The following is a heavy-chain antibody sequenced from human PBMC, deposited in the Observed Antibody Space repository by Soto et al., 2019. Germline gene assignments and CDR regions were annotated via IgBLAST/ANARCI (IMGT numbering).Heavy chain of an antibody. CDR2: IIPILDMT. J-gene: IGHJ4*02. V-gene: IGHV1-69*02. D-gene: IGHD2-2*01. CDR1: GGTFNSYT. Sequence: QVQLVQSAAEMKKPGSSVKVSCKASGGTFNSYTFSWVRQAPGQGLEWMGRIIPILDMTTYSQSFQGRVTITADKFTNTVYMELSSLTSEDTALYFCAARSCSTSTCFHPVPYWGQGTLVAVSS. CDR3: AARSCSTSTCFHPVPY.